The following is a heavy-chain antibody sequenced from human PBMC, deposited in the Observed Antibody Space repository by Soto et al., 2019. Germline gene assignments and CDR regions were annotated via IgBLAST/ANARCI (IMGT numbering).Heavy chain of an antibody. CDR2: ISAYNGNT. CDR1: GYTFTSYG. V-gene: IGHV1-18*01. D-gene: IGHD2-8*01. CDR3: ARDDAEMVYAILSDY. Sequence: ASVKVSCKASGYTFTSYGISWVRQAPGQGLEWMGWISAYNGNTNYAQKLQGRVTMTTDTSTSTAYMELRSLRSDDTDVYYCARDDAEMVYAILSDYRGKGTLVTVSS. J-gene: IGHJ4*02.